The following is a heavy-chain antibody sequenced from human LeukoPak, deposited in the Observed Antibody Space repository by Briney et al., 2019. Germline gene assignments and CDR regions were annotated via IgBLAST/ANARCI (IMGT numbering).Heavy chain of an antibody. J-gene: IGHJ5*02. CDR3: AIGSVIHTT. D-gene: IGHD1-1*01. CDR1: GFTFSNYP. CDR2: ISYDGSNK. Sequence: GGSLRLSCAASGFTFSNYPMHWVRQAAGKGLEWVAVISYDGSNKYYADSVKGRFTISRDNSKNTLYLQMNSLRAEDTAVYYCAIGSVIHTTWGQGTLVTVSS. V-gene: IGHV3-30-3*01.